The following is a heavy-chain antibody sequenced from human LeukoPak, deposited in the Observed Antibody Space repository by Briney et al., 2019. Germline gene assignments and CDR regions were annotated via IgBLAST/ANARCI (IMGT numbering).Heavy chain of an antibody. CDR3: AREGRAYRYSSSWYPTPSWFDP. D-gene: IGHD6-13*01. V-gene: IGHV3-21*06. CDR2: ISSSSSYI. J-gene: IGHJ5*02. Sequence: PWGSLRLSCAASGFTFSSYSMNWVRQAPGKGLECVSSISSSSSYIYYADSVKGRFTISRDNSKNSLYLQMNSLRAEDTAVYYCAREGRAYRYSSSWYPTPSWFDPWGQGTLVTVSS. CDR1: GFTFSSYS.